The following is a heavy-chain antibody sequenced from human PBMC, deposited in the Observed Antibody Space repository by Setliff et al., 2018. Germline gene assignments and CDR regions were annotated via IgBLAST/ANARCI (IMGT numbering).Heavy chain of an antibody. CDR2: MNPGRGSR. D-gene: IGHD6-13*01. V-gene: IGHV1-46*01. CDR1: GDTFSTYT. J-gene: IGHJ4*02. CDR3: ARAGSAAAGRKGILEY. Sequence: ASVKVSCKASGDTFSTYTLSWVRQAPGQGLEWMGVMNPGRGSRNYAQRFQGRVTMTSNTSTSTVYMELSSLISEDTAVYYCARAGSAAAGRKGILEYWGQGSLVTVSS.